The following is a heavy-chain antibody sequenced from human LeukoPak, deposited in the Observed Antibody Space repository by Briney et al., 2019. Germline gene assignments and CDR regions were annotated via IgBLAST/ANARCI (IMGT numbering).Heavy chain of an antibody. CDR1: SFTFRSYA. CDR3: AKECSGGSCYSNSQYYYYGMDV. CDR2: IGDSGSVT. J-gene: IGHJ6*02. V-gene: IGHV3-23*01. Sequence: GGSLRLSCVASSFTFRSYALSWVRQAPGKGLEWVSTIGDSGSVTFAADAVKGRFTISRDNSKNTMYLQMDSLRVVDTAVFYCAKECSGGSCYSNSQYYYYGMDVWGQGTTVTVSS. D-gene: IGHD2-15*01.